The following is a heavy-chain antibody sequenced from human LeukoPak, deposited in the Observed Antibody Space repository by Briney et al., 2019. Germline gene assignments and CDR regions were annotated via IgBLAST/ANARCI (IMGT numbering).Heavy chain of an antibody. Sequence: PSETLSLTCTVSGGSISSGSYYWSWIRQPAGKGLEWIGRIYTSGSTNYNPSLKSRVTISVDTSKNRFSLKLSSVTAADTAVYYCARVRSSSGWYAYWGQGTLVTVSS. CDR1: GGSISSGSYY. V-gene: IGHV4-61*02. CDR2: IYTSGST. J-gene: IGHJ4*02. CDR3: ARVRSSSGWYAY. D-gene: IGHD6-19*01.